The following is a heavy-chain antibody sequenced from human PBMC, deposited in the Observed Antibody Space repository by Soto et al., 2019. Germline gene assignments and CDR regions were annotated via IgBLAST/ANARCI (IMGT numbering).Heavy chain of an antibody. CDR3: ARVGHYDFWSGTDY. CDR2: ISYDGNNK. CDR1: GFTFSTYV. D-gene: IGHD3-3*01. J-gene: IGHJ4*02. V-gene: IGHV3-30-3*01. Sequence: QVQLVESGGGGVQPGRSLRLSCAASGFTFSTYVMHWVRQAPGKGLEWVAVISYDGNNKYYADSVKDRFTISRDNSKNTLYLQMNSLRDEDTAVYYCARVGHYDFWSGTDYWGQGTLVTVSS.